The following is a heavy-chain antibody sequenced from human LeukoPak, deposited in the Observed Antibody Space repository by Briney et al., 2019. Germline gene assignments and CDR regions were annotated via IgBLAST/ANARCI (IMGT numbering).Heavy chain of an antibody. CDR2: IYHSGST. J-gene: IGHJ4*02. Sequence: SQTLSLTCTVSGGSISSGGYYWSWIRQPPGKGLEWVGYIYHSGSTYYNPALKSRVTISVDRSKNQFSLKLSSVTAADTAVYYGARDDRHYYGSGSASGYWGQGTLVTVSS. CDR1: GGSISSGGYY. CDR3: ARDDRHYYGSGSASGY. V-gene: IGHV4-30-2*01. D-gene: IGHD3-10*01.